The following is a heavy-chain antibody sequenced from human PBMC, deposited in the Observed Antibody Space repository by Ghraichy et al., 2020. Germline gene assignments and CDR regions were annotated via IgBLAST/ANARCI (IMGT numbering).Heavy chain of an antibody. CDR3: ARVDSYGLPFDY. D-gene: IGHD5-18*01. CDR2: ISSSGSYI. V-gene: IGHV3-21*01. CDR1: GFTFSSYN. J-gene: IGHJ4*02. Sequence: GGSLRLSCAASGFTFSSYNMNWVRQAPGKGLEWVSSISSSGSYIFYADSVKGRFTISRDNAKNSLYLQMNSLRAEDTAVYYCARVDSYGLPFDYWGQGTLVTVSS.